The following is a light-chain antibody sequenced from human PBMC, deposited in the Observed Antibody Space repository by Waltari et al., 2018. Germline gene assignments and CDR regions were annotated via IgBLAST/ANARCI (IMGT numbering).Light chain of an antibody. CDR1: QSISIY. Sequence: DIQMTQSPSSLSASLGDRVTITCRASQSISIYVTWYQQKPRKAPKLLIHAASSLQSGVPSRFSGSGSGTDFTLTISSLQLDDFATYYCQQTYSTLVFTFGQGTKLEIK. J-gene: IGKJ2*01. CDR2: AAS. V-gene: IGKV1-39*01. CDR3: QQTYSTLVFT.